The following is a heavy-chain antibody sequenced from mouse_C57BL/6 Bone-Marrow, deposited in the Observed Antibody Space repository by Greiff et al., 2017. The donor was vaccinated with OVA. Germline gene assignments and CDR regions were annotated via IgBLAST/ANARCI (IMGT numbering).Heavy chain of an antibody. Sequence: VQLKESGGGLVQPGGSLSLSCAASGFTFTDYYMSWVRQPPGKALEWLGFIRNKANGYTTEYSASVKGRFTISRDNSQSILYLQMNALRAEDSATYYCARLGSNHSYYFDYWGQGTTLTVSS. D-gene: IGHD2-5*01. CDR1: GFTFTDYY. CDR2: IRNKANGYTT. CDR3: ARLGSNHSYYFDY. J-gene: IGHJ2*01. V-gene: IGHV7-3*01.